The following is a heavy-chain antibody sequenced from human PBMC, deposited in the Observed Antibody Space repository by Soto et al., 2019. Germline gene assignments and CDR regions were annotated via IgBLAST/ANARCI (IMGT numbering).Heavy chain of an antibody. D-gene: IGHD6-19*01. CDR1: GFTFSSYA. V-gene: IGHV3-23*01. J-gene: IGHJ4*02. CDR3: ANPGIAVPDY. CDR2: ISGSGGST. Sequence: EVQLLESGGGLVQPGGSLRLSCAASGFTFSSYAMSWVRQAPGKGLEWVSDISGSGGSTYYADSVKGRFTISRDNAKNTLYLQMNSLRAEDTAVYYCANPGIAVPDYWGQGTLVTVSS.